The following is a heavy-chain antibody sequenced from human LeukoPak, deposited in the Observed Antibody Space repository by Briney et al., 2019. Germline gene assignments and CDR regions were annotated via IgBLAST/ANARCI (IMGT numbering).Heavy chain of an antibody. Sequence: GGSLRLSCAASGLTFSSYAMSWVRQAPGKGLEWVSAISGSGGSTYYADSVKGRFTISRDNSKNTLYMQMNSLRAEDTAVYYCAENYYDSSGYYYFWAFDIWGQGTMVTVSS. D-gene: IGHD3-22*01. CDR3: AENYYDSSGYYYFWAFDI. CDR2: ISGSGGST. CDR1: GLTFSSYA. V-gene: IGHV3-23*01. J-gene: IGHJ3*02.